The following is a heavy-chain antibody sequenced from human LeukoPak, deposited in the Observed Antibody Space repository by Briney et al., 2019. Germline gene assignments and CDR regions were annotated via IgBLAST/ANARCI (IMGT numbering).Heavy chain of an antibody. CDR2: INPNSGGT. D-gene: IGHD3-22*01. Sequence: GASVKVSCKASGYTFTGYYMHRVRQAPGQGLEWMGRINPNSGGTNYAQKFQGRVTMTRDTSISTAYMELSRLRSDDTAVYYCARGRGVYYYDSSGSVYNDYWGQGTLVTVSS. CDR3: ARGRGVYYYDSSGSVYNDY. V-gene: IGHV1-2*06. CDR1: GYTFTGYY. J-gene: IGHJ4*02.